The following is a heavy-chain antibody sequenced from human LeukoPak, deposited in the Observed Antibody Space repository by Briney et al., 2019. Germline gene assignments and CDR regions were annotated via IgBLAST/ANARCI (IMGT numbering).Heavy chain of an antibody. V-gene: IGHV3-48*04. J-gene: IGHJ4*02. D-gene: IGHD6-19*01. CDR1: GLTFSSYS. Sequence: GSLRLSCAASGLTFSSYSMNWVRQAPGKGLEWVSYISSSSSNIYYADSGKGRFTISRDNAKNSLYLQMNSLRAEDTAVYYCARSSGWYGRSYFDYWGQGTLVTVSS. CDR3: ARSSGWYGRSYFDY. CDR2: ISSSSSNI.